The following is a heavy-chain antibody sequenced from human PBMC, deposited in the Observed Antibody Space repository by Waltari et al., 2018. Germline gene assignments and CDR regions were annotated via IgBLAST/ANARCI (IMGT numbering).Heavy chain of an antibody. CDR1: GYSVSNFYW. V-gene: IGHV4-4*02. CDR2: IHGSGKT. CDR3: ARDRGRGLYLDS. Sequence: QLQLQQSGPGLVKPSESLSLTRRFPGYSVSNFYWWSWVRQSPGKGREWMGQIHGSGKTNYNPSLESRVTVSMDTSNNQCSLKLTSPTAADTAVYYCARDRGRGLYLDSWGQGTLVTVSP. J-gene: IGHJ4*02. D-gene: IGHD1-26*01.